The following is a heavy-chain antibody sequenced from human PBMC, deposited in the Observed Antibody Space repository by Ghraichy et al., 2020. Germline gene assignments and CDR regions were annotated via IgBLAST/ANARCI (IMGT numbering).Heavy chain of an antibody. V-gene: IGHV4-61*01. Sequence: SETLSLTCTVSGGSVSSGSYYWSWMRQPPGKGLEWIGYIYYSGSTNYNPSLKSRVTITVDTSKNQFSLKLSSATAADTAVYYCARAVSYGEAPLWYYYYYMDVWGKGTTVTVSS. CDR2: IYYSGST. J-gene: IGHJ6*03. CDR1: GGSVSSGSYY. D-gene: IGHD4-17*01. CDR3: ARAVSYGEAPLWYYYYYMDV.